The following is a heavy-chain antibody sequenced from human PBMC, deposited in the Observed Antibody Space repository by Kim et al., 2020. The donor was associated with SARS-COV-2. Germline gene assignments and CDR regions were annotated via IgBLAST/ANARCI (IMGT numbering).Heavy chain of an antibody. J-gene: IGHJ6*02. D-gene: IGHD5-18*01. Sequence: SETLSLTCTVSGGSISSGCYYWSWIRQHPGKGLEWIGYIYYSGSTYYNPSLKSRVTISVDTSKNQFSLKLSSVTAADTAVYYCARGGDIAMPYYYYGMDVWGQGTTVTVSS. CDR3: ARGGDIAMPYYYYGMDV. V-gene: IGHV4-31*03. CDR2: IYYSGST. CDR1: GGSISSGCYY.